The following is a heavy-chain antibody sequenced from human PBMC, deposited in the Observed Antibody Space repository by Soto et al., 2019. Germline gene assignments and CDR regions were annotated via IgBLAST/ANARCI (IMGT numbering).Heavy chain of an antibody. CDR2: ISASGGNT. D-gene: IGHD3-10*01. Sequence: GGSLRLSCAASGFTFSTYAMSWVRQAPGKGLKWVSGISASGGNTDYADSVKGRFTISRDNSKNTLFLQMNSLRAEDTAVYYCAKAEGGAGYYFDYWGQGALVTVSS. V-gene: IGHV3-23*01. CDR1: GFTFSTYA. J-gene: IGHJ4*02. CDR3: AKAEGGAGYYFDY.